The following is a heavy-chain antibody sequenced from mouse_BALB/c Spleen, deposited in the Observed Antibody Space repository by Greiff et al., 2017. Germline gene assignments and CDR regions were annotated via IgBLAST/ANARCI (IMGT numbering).Heavy chain of an antibody. CDR2: ISSGSSTI. D-gene: IGHD4-1*01. Sequence: DVKLVESGGGLVQPGGSRKLSCAASGFTFSSFGMHWVRQAPEKGLEWVAYISSGSSTIYYADTVKGRFTISRDNPKNTLFLQMTSLRSEDTAMYYCASDTGTEFAYWGQGTLVTVSA. CDR3: ASDTGTEFAY. V-gene: IGHV5-17*02. CDR1: GFTFSSFG. J-gene: IGHJ3*01.